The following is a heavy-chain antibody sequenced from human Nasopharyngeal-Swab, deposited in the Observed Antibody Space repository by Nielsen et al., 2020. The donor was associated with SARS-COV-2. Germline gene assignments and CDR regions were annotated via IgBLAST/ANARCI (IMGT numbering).Heavy chain of an antibody. CDR2: ISGSGDNR. J-gene: IGHJ3*02. V-gene: IGHV3-23*01. CDR1: GFTFSYYY. D-gene: IGHD1-26*01. Sequence: GESLKISCAASGFTFSYYYMSGVRQAPGKGLEWVSGISGSGDNRYYAASVKGRFTISRDNSKNTLYLQMNSLRAEDTAVYYCAHHDAVGATVAFDIWGQGTMVTVSS. CDR3: AHHDAVGATVAFDI.